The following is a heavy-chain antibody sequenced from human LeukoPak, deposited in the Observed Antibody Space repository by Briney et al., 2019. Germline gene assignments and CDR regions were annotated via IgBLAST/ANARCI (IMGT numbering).Heavy chain of an antibody. CDR3: AREPLRAESRWFDP. D-gene: IGHD1-26*01. J-gene: IGHJ5*02. V-gene: IGHV4-61*08. CDR2: IYYNGNT. Sequence: SETLSLSCSVPGGSVSSGGYYWSWIRQPPGKGLEWIGYIYYNGNTNYNPSLKSRVTISVDTSKNQFSLKLSSVTAADTAVYYCAREPLRAESRWFDPWGQGILVTVSS. CDR1: GGSVSSGGYY.